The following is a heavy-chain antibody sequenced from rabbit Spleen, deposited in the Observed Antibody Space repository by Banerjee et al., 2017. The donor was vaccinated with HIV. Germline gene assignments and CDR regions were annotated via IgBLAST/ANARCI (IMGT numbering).Heavy chain of an antibody. V-gene: IGHV1S45*01. J-gene: IGHJ6*01. D-gene: IGHD8-1*01. CDR1: GFSFSSGHD. CDR3: ARDAGTSFSTYGMDL. Sequence: QEQLKESGGGLVKPGTSLTLTCTASGFSFSSGHDMCWVRQAPGKGLEWIGCIYAVNSEGSYYASWANGRFTISSTSSTTVTLQMTSLTAADTATYFCARDAGTSFSTYGMDLWGPGTLVTVS. CDR2: IYAVNSEGS.